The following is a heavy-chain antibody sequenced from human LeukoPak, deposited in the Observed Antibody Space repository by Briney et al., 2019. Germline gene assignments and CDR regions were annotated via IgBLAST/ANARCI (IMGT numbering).Heavy chain of an antibody. CDR1: GFTFSSYA. V-gene: IGHV3-23*01. CDR2: ISGSGGST. Sequence: GGSLRLSCAASGFTFSSYAMSWVRQAPGKGLEWLSAISGSGGSTYYADSVKGRFTISRDNSKNTLYLQMNSLRAEDTAVYYCAKGILWFGEIPMVRRIYWGQGTLVTVSS. J-gene: IGHJ4*02. D-gene: IGHD3-10*01. CDR3: AKGILWFGEIPMVRRIY.